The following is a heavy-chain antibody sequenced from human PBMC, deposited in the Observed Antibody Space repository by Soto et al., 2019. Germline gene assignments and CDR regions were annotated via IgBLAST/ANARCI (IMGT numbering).Heavy chain of an antibody. CDR3: ARVDYYCSSTSCPLSAFDT. V-gene: IGHV4-59*01. Sequence: SETLSLTCTVSGGSISSYHWSWIRQPPGKGLEWIGYIYYSGSTNYNPSLKSRVTISVDTSKNQFSLKLSSVTAADTAVYYCARVDYYCSSTSCPLSAFDTWGQGTMVTVSS. CDR2: IYYSGST. D-gene: IGHD2-2*01. CDR1: GGSISSYH. J-gene: IGHJ3*02.